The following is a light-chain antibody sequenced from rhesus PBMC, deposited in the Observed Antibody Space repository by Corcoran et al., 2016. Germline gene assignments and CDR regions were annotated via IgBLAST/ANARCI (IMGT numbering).Light chain of an antibody. CDR1: QGISTW. Sequence: DIQMTQSPSSLSASVGDTVTITCRPSQGISTWLAWYQPAPGKAPKLLIYGASSLQIGVPSRYSGSGSGTHFSFSISSLQSEDCAIYYCQQYSSRPYSFGQGTKVEI. J-gene: IGKJ2*01. CDR2: GAS. CDR3: QQYSSRPYS. V-gene: IGKV1-22*01.